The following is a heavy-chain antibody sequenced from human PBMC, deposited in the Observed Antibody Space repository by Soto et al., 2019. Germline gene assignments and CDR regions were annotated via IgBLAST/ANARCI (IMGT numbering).Heavy chain of an antibody. D-gene: IGHD3-10*01. CDR3: ARETPPDYYGSGSRDY. Sequence: QVQLVQSGAEVKKPGSSVKVSCKASGGTFSSYAISWVRQAPGQGLEWMGGIIPIFGTANYAQKFQGRVTITADESTRTAYMELSSLRSEDTAVYYCARETPPDYYGSGSRDYWGQGTLVTVSS. CDR2: IIPIFGTA. CDR1: GGTFSSYA. V-gene: IGHV1-69*01. J-gene: IGHJ4*02.